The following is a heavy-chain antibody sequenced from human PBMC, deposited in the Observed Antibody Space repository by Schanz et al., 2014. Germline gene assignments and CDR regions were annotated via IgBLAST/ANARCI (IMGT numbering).Heavy chain of an antibody. V-gene: IGHV3-30*18. J-gene: IGHJ4*02. CDR2: ISYHGSEK. Sequence: QVQLVESGGGVVQPGGSLRLSCVASGFTFSHYGIHWVRQAPGKGLEWVAVISYHGSEKYYADSVKGRFTISRDNSKNTLYLQMNSLRTEDTAVYFCAKSYDTSGYSGFDYWGQGTLVTVSS. CDR3: AKSYDTSGYSGFDY. D-gene: IGHD3-22*01. CDR1: GFTFSHYG.